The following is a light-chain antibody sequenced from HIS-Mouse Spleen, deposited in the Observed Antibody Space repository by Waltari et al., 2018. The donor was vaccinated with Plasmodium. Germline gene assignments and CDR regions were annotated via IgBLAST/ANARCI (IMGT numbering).Light chain of an antibody. CDR1: RSNIGRIS. CDR2: RNN. CDR3: SSYAGSSV. V-gene: IGLV1-44*01. Sequence: QSVLTQPPSASGTPGQRVPISCSGSRSNIGRISVYWYQQPPGTAPKHLIYRNNQRPSGVPDRFSGSKSGNTASLTVSGLQAEDEADYYCSSYAGSSVFGTGTKVTVL. J-gene: IGLJ1*01.